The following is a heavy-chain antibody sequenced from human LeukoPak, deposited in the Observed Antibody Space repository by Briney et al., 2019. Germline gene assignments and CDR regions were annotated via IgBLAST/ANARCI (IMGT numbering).Heavy chain of an antibody. CDR2: ISYDGSNK. D-gene: IGHD6-25*01. Sequence: GGSLRLSCAASGFTFSSYDMHWVRQAPGKGLEWVAVISYDGSNKYYADSVKGRFTISRDNSKNTLYLQMNSLRAKDTAVYYCARALAGGLAAGTPLLGAFDIWGQGTMVTVSS. J-gene: IGHJ3*02. V-gene: IGHV3-30-3*01. CDR3: ARALAGGLAAGTPLLGAFDI. CDR1: GFTFSSYD.